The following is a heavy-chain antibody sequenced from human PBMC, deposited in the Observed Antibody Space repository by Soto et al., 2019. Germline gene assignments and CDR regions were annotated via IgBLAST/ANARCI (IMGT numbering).Heavy chain of an antibody. D-gene: IGHD6-13*01. CDR1: GGSISSYY. J-gene: IGHJ5*02. Sequence: KTSETLSLTCTVSGGSISSYYWSWIRQPAGKGLEWIGRIYTSGSTNYNPSLKSRVTMSVDTSKNQFSLKLSSVTAADTAVYYCARDARIAAAPPGWFDPWGQGTLVTVSS. CDR3: ARDARIAAAPPGWFDP. CDR2: IYTSGST. V-gene: IGHV4-4*07.